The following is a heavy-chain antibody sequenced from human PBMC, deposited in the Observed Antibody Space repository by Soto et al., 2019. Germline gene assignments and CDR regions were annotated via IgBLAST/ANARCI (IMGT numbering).Heavy chain of an antibody. CDR2: INAGNGNT. CDR3: ARDRAAGIQLWSWGYYYGMDV. J-gene: IGHJ6*02. V-gene: IGHV1-3*01. CDR1: GYTFTSYA. D-gene: IGHD5-18*01. Sequence: GASVKVSCKASGYTFTSYAMHWVRQAPGQRLEWMGWINAGNGNTKYSQKFQGRVTITRDTSASTAYMELSSLRSEDTAVYYCARDRAAGIQLWSWGYYYGMDVWGQGTTVTVSS.